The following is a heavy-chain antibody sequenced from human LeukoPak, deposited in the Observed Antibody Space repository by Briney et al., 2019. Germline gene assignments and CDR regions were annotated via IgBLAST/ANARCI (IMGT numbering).Heavy chain of an antibody. CDR3: ARGSGGFDY. J-gene: IGHJ4*02. CDR1: GFTFSSYW. CDR2: INNPGTGT. V-gene: IGHV3-74*01. Sequence: GGSLRLSCAASGFTFSSYWMHWVRQVPGKGLVWVAHINNPGTGTTYADAVKGRFTISRDNAKNTLYLQMNSLRADDTATYYCARGSGGFDYWGQGTLITVSS. D-gene: IGHD3-3*01.